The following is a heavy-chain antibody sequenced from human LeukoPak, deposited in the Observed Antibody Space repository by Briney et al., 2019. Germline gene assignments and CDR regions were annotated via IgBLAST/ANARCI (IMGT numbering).Heavy chain of an antibody. J-gene: IGHJ4*02. CDR3: ARAGWVVRALDY. D-gene: IGHD1-26*01. CDR2: IFYSGST. Sequence: SETLSLTCSVSGGSISSGNYYWGWIRQPPGKGLEWIGSIFYSGSTYDNPSLKSRVTISVDTSKNQFSLKLSSVTAADTAVYYCARAGWVVRALDYWGQGTLVTVSS. CDR1: GGSISSGNYY. V-gene: IGHV4-39*07.